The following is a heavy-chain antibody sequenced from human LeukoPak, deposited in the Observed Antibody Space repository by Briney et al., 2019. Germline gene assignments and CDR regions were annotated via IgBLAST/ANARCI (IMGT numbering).Heavy chain of an antibody. V-gene: IGHV3-23*01. Sequence: PGRSLRLSCAASGFTFSSYGMHWVRQAPGKGLEWVSAISGSGGSTYYADSVKGRFTISRDNSKNTLYLQMNSLRAEDTAVYYCAKDRERYYDSSGYFDYWGQGTLVTVSS. CDR3: AKDRERYYDSSGYFDY. CDR2: ISGSGGST. CDR1: GFTFSSYG. J-gene: IGHJ4*02. D-gene: IGHD3-22*01.